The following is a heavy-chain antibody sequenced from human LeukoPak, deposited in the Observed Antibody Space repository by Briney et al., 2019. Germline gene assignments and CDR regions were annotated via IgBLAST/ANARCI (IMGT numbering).Heavy chain of an antibody. CDR2: ITPGGGT. J-gene: IGHJ4*02. Sequence: GGSLRLSCAASEFTFSSYVMAWVRQAPGKGLEWVSTITPGGGTYYADSVKGRLTISRDNSKNTLYLQMNSLTAEDTAIYYCAKESPVATAWGFDYWGQGTLVTVSS. V-gene: IGHV3-23*01. CDR3: AKESPVATAWGFDY. D-gene: IGHD5-12*01. CDR1: EFTFSSYV.